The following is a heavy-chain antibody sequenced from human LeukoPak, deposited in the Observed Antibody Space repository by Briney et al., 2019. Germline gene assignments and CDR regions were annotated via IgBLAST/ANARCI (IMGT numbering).Heavy chain of an antibody. CDR3: ARLSGDPQFFGVVTFFDY. CDR2: ISAYNGNT. D-gene: IGHD3-3*01. J-gene: IGHJ4*02. Sequence: ASVKVSCKASGYTFASHGISWVRQAPGQGREWMGWISAYNGNTNYAQKRPSRVTMTTDTSTSTDYMELRSLRSDDTAVYYCARLSGDPQFFGVVTFFDYWDQGTLFTVSS. V-gene: IGHV1-18*01. CDR1: GYTFASHG.